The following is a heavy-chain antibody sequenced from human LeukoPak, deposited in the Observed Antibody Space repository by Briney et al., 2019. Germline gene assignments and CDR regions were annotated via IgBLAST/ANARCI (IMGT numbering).Heavy chain of an antibody. D-gene: IGHD2-21*01. CDR2: IIPIFGTA. CDR1: GGTFSSYA. Sequence: ASVKVSCKASGGTFSSYAISWVRQAPGQGLEWMGGIIPIFGTANYAQKFQGRVTITADESTSTAYMELSSLRSEDTAVYYCARVPQLSDWSPPINWFDPWGQGTLVTVSS. V-gene: IGHV1-69*13. J-gene: IGHJ5*02. CDR3: ARVPQLSDWSPPINWFDP.